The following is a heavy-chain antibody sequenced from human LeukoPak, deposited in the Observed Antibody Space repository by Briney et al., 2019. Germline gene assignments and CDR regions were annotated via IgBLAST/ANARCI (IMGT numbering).Heavy chain of an antibody. CDR3: AKESLPTHYCSSTSCYRNAFDI. CDR1: GFTFSSDA. CDR2: ISGSVGST. Sequence: PGGSLRLSCAASGFTFSSDAMSWVRQAPGKGLGWVSAISGSVGSTYYADSVKGRFTFSRDNSKNTLYLQMKSMRAEDTAVYYCAKESLPTHYCSSTSCYRNAFDIWGQGTMVTVYS. V-gene: IGHV3-23*01. J-gene: IGHJ3*02. D-gene: IGHD2-2*01.